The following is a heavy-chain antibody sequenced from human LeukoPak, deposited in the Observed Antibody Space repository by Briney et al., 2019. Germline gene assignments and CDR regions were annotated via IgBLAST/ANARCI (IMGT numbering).Heavy chain of an antibody. CDR1: GFIFSDYG. CDR3: AKDRPRIAVTGSVFDY. J-gene: IGHJ4*02. CDR2: TRFDESYS. Sequence: PGGSLRLSCVASGFIFSDYGMHWVRQAPGKGLEWVAFTRFDESYSYYVQSVGGRFSISRDNAQNTLYLHMNNLRSEDAAVYYCAKDRPRIAVTGSVFDYWGQGTLVTVSS. V-gene: IGHV3-30*02. D-gene: IGHD6-19*01.